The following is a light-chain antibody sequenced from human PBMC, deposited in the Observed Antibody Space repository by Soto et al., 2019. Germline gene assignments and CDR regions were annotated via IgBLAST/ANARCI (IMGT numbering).Light chain of an antibody. CDR2: AVS. CDR1: SSDVGLYDY. Sequence: QSALTQPASVSGSPGQSITISCTGTSSDVGLYDYVSWYQQHPGKAPQLMIYAVSNRPSGVSNRFSASKSGNTASLFISGLQAEDEADYYCSSYAGSNNFYVFGTGTKVTVL. CDR3: SSYAGSNNFYV. J-gene: IGLJ1*01. V-gene: IGLV2-14*01.